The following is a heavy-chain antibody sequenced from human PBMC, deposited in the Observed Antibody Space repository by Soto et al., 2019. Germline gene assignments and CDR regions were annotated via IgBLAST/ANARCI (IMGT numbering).Heavy chain of an antibody. CDR3: AKDQDTSTVVTPPVFDY. D-gene: IGHD2-15*01. CDR2: ISSTGSYI. V-gene: IGHV3-21*06. Sequence: GGSLRLSCVASGFSFSYYSMNWVRQAPGKGLEWVSSISSTGSYIFYADPVKGRFTISRDNAKNSLYLQMNSLRAEDTAVYYCAKDQDTSTVVTPPVFDYWGQGTLATVSS. CDR1: GFSFSYYS. J-gene: IGHJ4*02.